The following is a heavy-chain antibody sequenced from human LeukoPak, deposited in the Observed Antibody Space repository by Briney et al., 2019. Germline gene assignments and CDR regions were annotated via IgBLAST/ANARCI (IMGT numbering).Heavy chain of an antibody. CDR1: GFTFSSYS. CDR2: ISSSSSYI. D-gene: IGHD2-21*02. Sequence: GGSLRLSCAASGFTFSSYSMNWVRQAPGKGLEWVSSISSSSSYIYYADSVKGRFTISRDNSKNTLYLQMNSLRAEDTAVYYCAKSSTSNCGGDCYSDYFDYWGQGTLVTVSS. CDR3: AKSSTSNCGGDCYSDYFDY. V-gene: IGHV3-21*04. J-gene: IGHJ4*02.